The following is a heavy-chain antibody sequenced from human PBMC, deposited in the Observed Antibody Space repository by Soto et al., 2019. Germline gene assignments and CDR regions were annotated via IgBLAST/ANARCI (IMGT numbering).Heavy chain of an antibody. J-gene: IGHJ6*02. Sequence: PSETLSLTCVVSGGSISSGGYSWSWIRQPPGKGLEWIGYIYHSGSTYYNPSLKSRVTISVDRSKNQFSLKLSSVTAVDTAVYYCARDLNGMDVWGQGTTVTVSS. CDR1: GGSISSGGYS. CDR3: ARDLNGMDV. CDR2: IYHSGST. V-gene: IGHV4-30-2*01.